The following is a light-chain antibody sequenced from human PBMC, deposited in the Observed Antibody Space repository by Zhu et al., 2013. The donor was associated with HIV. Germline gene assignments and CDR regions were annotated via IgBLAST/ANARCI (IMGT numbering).Light chain of an antibody. J-gene: IGKJ2*04. CDR3: QQYYSYPRS. V-gene: IGKV1-6*01. Sequence: AIQMTQSPSSLSASVGDRVTISCRASQGIRNDLGWYQQKPGKAPKLLIYATSTLQSGVPSRFSGSGSGTDFTLTISCLQSEDFATYYCQQYYSYPRSFGQGTKLEIK. CDR1: QGIRND. CDR2: ATS.